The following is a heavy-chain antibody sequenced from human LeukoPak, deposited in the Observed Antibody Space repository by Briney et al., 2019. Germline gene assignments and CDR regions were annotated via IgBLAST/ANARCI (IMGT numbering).Heavy chain of an antibody. CDR3: ARDLDTYVVLTAYDTFDM. CDR1: GFTFCNYW. V-gene: IGHV3-7*01. Sequence: GGSLRLSCEGSGFTFCNYWITWVRQAPEKGLGGVANIKPSGSEKHYADSVEGRFTISRDNAKNSLYLQMNSLRAEDTAVYYCARDLDTYVVLTAYDTFDMWGQGTMVTVSS. CDR2: IKPSGSEK. D-gene: IGHD2-21*02. J-gene: IGHJ3*02.